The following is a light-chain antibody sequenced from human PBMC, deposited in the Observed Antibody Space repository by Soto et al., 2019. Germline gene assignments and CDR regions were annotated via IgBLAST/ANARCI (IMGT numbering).Light chain of an antibody. CDR3: QQSYSTPST. CDR1: QSISSY. V-gene: IGKV1-39*01. CDR2: AAS. Sequence: DIQMTQSPSSLSASVGDRVTITCRASQSISSYLNWYQQKPGKAPKLLIYAASSLQSGVPSRFSGSGSGTDVTLTISSLQPEDFATYYCQQSYSTPSTFGQGTTLEIK. J-gene: IGKJ2*02.